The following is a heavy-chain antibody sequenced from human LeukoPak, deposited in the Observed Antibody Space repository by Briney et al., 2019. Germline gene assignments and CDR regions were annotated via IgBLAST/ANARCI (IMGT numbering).Heavy chain of an antibody. CDR1: GYTFTSYG. Sequence: ASVKVSCKASGYTFTSYGISWVRQAPGQGLEWMGWISAYNGNTNYAQKLQDRVTMTTDTSTSTAYMELRSLRSDDTAVYYCARVYRIAVAGIKTDAFDIWGQGTMVTVSS. J-gene: IGHJ3*02. CDR2: ISAYNGNT. V-gene: IGHV1-18*01. D-gene: IGHD6-19*01. CDR3: ARVYRIAVAGIKTDAFDI.